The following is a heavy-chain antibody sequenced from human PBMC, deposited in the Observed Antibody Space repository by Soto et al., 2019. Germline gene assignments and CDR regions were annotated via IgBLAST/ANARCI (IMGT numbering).Heavy chain of an antibody. CDR1: GNTFTYRY. Sequence: QMQLVQSGAEVKKTGSSVTVSCKALGNTFTYRYLHWVRQAPGQALEWMGWITPFSGDVHYAQKSQDLVTITRDRSINTAYMQMSSMRSEDTAMYFCAGGGAGSGPFTWELPDHWGQGTLVTVSS. D-gene: IGHD1-26*01. CDR2: ITPFSGDV. CDR3: AGGGAGSGPFTWELPDH. V-gene: IGHV1-45*02. J-gene: IGHJ4*02.